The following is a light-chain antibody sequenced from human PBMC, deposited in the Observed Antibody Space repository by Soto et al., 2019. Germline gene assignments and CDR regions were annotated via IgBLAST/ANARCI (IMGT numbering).Light chain of an antibody. V-gene: IGLV3-1*01. CDR2: QDS. CDR1: KLGDKY. CDR3: QAWDSSTVV. Sequence: SYELTQPPSVSVSPGQTASITCSGDKLGDKYACWYQQKPGQSPVLVIYQDSKRPSGIPERFSGSNSGNTATLTISGTQAMDEADYYRQAWDSSTVVLGGGTQLTVL. J-gene: IGLJ2*01.